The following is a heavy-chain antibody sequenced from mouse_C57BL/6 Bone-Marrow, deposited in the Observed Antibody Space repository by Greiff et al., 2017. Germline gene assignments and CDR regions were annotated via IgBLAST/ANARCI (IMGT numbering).Heavy chain of an antibody. D-gene: IGHD4-1*01. CDR1: GYTFTSYG. J-gene: IGHJ3*01. CDR3: ARWKNWDRFAY. Sequence: VHLVESGAELARPGASVKLSCKASGYTFTSYGISWVKQRTGQGLDWIGEIYPRSGNTYYNEKFKGKATLTADKSSSTAYMELRILTSEYSAVYVCARWKNWDRFAYWGQGTLVTVSA. CDR2: IYPRSGNT. V-gene: IGHV1-81*01.